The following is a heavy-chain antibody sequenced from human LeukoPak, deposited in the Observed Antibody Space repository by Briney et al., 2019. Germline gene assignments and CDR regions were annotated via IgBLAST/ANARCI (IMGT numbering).Heavy chain of an antibody. J-gene: IGHJ6*03. CDR1: GGSFRGYY. CDR3: ARGNGSYYYYYYYMDV. D-gene: IGHD2-15*01. CDR2: INHSGCT. V-gene: IGHV4-34*01. Sequence: PSETLSLTCAVCGGSFRGYYWSWIRQPPWKGLEGIGGINHSGCTNYNPSLKSRVTISVDTSKNQFSLRLSCVTAADTAVYYCARGNGSYYYYYYYMDVWGKGTTVTVSS.